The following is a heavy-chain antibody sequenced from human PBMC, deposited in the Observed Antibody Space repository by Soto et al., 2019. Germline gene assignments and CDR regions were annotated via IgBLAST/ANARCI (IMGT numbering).Heavy chain of an antibody. D-gene: IGHD2-21*02. J-gene: IGHJ4*02. V-gene: IGHV3-30*18. CDR3: AKDRLVGCGGDCHYDH. Sequence: QVQLVESGGGVVQPGRSLRLSCAASGFTFSHYGVHWVRQAPGKGLEWVAVISFDGSNRYYADSVKGRFTVSRDSSRYTLYLEMDSLTAEDTAVYYCAKDRLVGCGGDCHYDHWGQGTLVTVS. CDR2: ISFDGSNR. CDR1: GFTFSHYG.